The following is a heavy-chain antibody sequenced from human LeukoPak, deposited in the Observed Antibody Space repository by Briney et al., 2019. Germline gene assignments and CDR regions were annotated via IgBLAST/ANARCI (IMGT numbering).Heavy chain of an antibody. D-gene: IGHD3-10*01. CDR2: IKSKTDGGTT. J-gene: IGHJ6*02. CDR3: TTTNGGGGYYRTYYYYYYGMDV. Sequence: PGGSLRLSCAASGFTFSNAWMSWVRQAPGKGLEWVGRIKSKTDGGTTDYAAPVKGRFTISRDDSKNTLYLQMNSLKTEDTAVYYCTTTNGGGGYYRTYYYYYYGMDVWGRGTTVTVSS. CDR1: GFTFSNAW. V-gene: IGHV3-15*01.